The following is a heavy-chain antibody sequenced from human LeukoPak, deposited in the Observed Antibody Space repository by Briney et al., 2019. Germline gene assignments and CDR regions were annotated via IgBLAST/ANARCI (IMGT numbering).Heavy chain of an antibody. V-gene: IGHV1-69*04. CDR3: ARDRGDGHYYDSSGSDY. CDR2: IIPILGIA. CDR1: GGTFSSYA. Sequence: ASVKVSCKASGGTFSSYAISWVRQAPGQGLEWMGRIIPILGIANYAQKFQGRVTITADKSTSTANMELSSLRSEDTAVYYCARDRGDGHYYDSSGSDYWGQGTLVTVSS. J-gene: IGHJ4*02. D-gene: IGHD3-22*01.